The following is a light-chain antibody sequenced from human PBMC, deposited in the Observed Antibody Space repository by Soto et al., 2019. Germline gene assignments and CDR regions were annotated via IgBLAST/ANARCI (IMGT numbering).Light chain of an antibody. CDR3: SSYTTSSTLDV. CDR1: SSDVGGYNY. J-gene: IGLJ1*01. CDR2: EIS. Sequence: QSALTQPAFVSGSPGQSITISCTGASSDVGGYNYVSWYQQHPDKAPKLMIYEISNRPSGVSNRFSGSKSGNTASLTISGLQAEDEADYYCSSYTTSSTLDVFGTGTKLTVL. V-gene: IGLV2-14*01.